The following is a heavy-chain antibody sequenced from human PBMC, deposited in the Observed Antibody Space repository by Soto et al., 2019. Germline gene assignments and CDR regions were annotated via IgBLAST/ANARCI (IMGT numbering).Heavy chain of an antibody. Sequence: QVQLVESGGGVVQPGTSLRLSCAASGFTFSSYAMHWVSQTPGKGLEWVAVISYDGSDKYYADSVKGRFTISRDNSKNTLYLQMNSLTAEDTSVYYCAREYSLAVVAPRYWGQGILVTVS. CDR2: ISYDGSDK. CDR3: AREYSLAVVAPRY. D-gene: IGHD3-22*01. J-gene: IGHJ4*02. V-gene: IGHV3-30-3*01. CDR1: GFTFSSYA.